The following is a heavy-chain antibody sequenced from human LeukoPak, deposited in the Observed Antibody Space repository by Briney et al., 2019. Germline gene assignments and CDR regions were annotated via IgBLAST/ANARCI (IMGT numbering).Heavy chain of an antibody. Sequence: SETLSLTCTVSGGSISSYYWSWIRQPAGKGLEWIGRIYTSGSTNYNPSLKSRVTMSVDTSKNQFSLKLGSVTAADTAVYYCARDEYYYGSGSFTGFDYWGQGTLVTVSS. J-gene: IGHJ4*02. V-gene: IGHV4-4*07. CDR3: ARDEYYYGSGSFTGFDY. CDR2: IYTSGST. CDR1: GGSISSYY. D-gene: IGHD3-10*01.